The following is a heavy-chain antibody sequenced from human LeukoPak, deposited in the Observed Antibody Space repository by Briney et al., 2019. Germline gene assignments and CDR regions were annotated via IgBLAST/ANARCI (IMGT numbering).Heavy chain of an antibody. CDR3: ARSPTYYDSSGYWSLTPPNWYFDL. CDR2: IKQDGSEK. CDR1: GFTFSSYW. D-gene: IGHD3-22*01. J-gene: IGHJ2*01. Sequence: GGSLRLSCAASGFTFSSYWMSWVRQAPGKGLEWVANIKQDGSEKYYVDSVKGRFTISRDNAKNSLYLQMNSLRAEDTAVYYCARSPTYYDSSGYWSLTPPNWYFDLWGRGTLVTVSS. V-gene: IGHV3-7*01.